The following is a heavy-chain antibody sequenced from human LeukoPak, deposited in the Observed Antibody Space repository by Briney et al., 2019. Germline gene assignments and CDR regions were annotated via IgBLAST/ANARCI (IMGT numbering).Heavy chain of an antibody. D-gene: IGHD6-13*01. CDR3: ARTLTGYSSSWYELGY. CDR1: GGSISSYY. J-gene: IGHJ4*02. V-gene: IGHV4-4*07. CDR2: IYTSGST. Sequence: SETLSLTCTGSGGSISSYYWSWIRQPAGKGLEWIGRIYTSGSTNYNPSLKSRVTMSVDTSKNQFSLKLSSVTAADTAVYYCARTLTGYSSSWYELGYWGQGTLVTVSS.